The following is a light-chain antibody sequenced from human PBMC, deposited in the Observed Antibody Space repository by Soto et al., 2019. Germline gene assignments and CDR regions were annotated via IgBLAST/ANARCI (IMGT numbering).Light chain of an antibody. Sequence: DIQMTQSPSTLSASVGDRVTITCRARQNINTWLAWYQQKPGKAPKLLIYKASILHSGVPSRFSGSGSATDYTLTISSLQPDDFATYYCQHYFGYPWTFGQGTKVEIK. CDR2: KAS. V-gene: IGKV1-5*03. CDR1: QNINTW. CDR3: QHYFGYPWT. J-gene: IGKJ1*01.